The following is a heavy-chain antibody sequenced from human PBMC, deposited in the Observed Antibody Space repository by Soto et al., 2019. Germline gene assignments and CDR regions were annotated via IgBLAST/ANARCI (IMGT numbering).Heavy chain of an antibody. V-gene: IGHV1-18*01. CDR3: ASLMYYYGSGSDAFDI. J-gene: IGHJ3*02. CDR1: GYTFTSYG. Sequence: ASVKVSCKASGYTFTSYGISWVRQAHGQGLEWMGWISAYNGNTNYAQKLQGRVTMTTDTSTSTAYMELRSLRSDDTAVYYCASLMYYYGSGSDAFDIWGQGTMVTVSS. CDR2: ISAYNGNT. D-gene: IGHD3-10*01.